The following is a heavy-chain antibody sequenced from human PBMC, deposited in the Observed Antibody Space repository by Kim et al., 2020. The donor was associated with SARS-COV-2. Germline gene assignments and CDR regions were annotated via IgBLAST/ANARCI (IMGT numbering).Heavy chain of an antibody. V-gene: IGHV4-39*01. Sequence: SETLSLTCTVSGGSISSSSYYWGWIRQPPGKGLEWIGSIYYSGSTYYNPSLKSRVTISVDTSKNQFSLKLSSVTAADTAVYYCAGEIQLWLWTDYWGQGTLVTVSS. CDR3: AGEIQLWLWTDY. D-gene: IGHD5-18*01. CDR1: GGSISSSSYY. J-gene: IGHJ4*02. CDR2: IYYSGST.